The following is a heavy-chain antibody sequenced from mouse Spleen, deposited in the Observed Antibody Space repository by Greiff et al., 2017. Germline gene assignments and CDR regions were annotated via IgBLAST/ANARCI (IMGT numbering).Heavy chain of an antibody. J-gene: IGHJ4*01. V-gene: IGHV1-39*01. CDR1: GYSFTDYN. CDR2: INPNYGTT. CDR3: AQDYDYALYYAMDY. Sequence: EVKLMESGPELVKPGASVKISCKASGYSFTDYNMNWVKQSNGKSLEWIGVINPNYGTTSYNQKFKGKATLTVDQSSSTAYMQLNSLTSEDSAVYYCAQDYDYALYYAMDYWGQGTSVTVSS. D-gene: IGHD2-4*01.